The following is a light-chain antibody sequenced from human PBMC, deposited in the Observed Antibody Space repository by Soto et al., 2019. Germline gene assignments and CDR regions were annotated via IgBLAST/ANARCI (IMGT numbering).Light chain of an antibody. CDR2: QYN. CDR3: QAWDSSTVV. J-gene: IGLJ2*01. Sequence: SYELTQPPSVSVSPGQTASITCSRDKLGDKYACWYQQKPGQSPVLVIYQYNKRPSGIPERFSGSNSGNTATLTISGTQAMDEADYYCQAWDSSTVVFGGGTKLTVL. V-gene: IGLV3-1*01. CDR1: KLGDKY.